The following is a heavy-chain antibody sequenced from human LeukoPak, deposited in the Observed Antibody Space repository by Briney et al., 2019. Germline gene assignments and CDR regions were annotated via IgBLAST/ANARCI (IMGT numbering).Heavy chain of an antibody. D-gene: IGHD2-2*01. V-gene: IGHV3-23*01. CDR1: GFTFSSYA. CDR2: ISGSGEST. J-gene: IGHJ4*02. Sequence: GGSLRLSCAASGFTFSSYAMTWVRQAPGKGLEWVSEISGSGESTYYGDSVKGRFTISRDNSKNTLYLQMNSLRAGDTAIYYCSKEGGGIPAARPSDHWGQGTLVTVSS. CDR3: SKEGGGIPAARPSDH.